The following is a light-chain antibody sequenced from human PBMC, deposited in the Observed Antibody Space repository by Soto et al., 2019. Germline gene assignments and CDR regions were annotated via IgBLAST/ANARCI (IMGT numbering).Light chain of an antibody. CDR2: KAS. Sequence: DVQMTQSPSTLSASVGDRVTITCRASQSISSWLAWYQQKPGKAPKLLIYKASTLESGVPSNFSGSGSGTEFTLTISSLQPEDFATYYCQQSYSTPQITFGGGTKVEIK. J-gene: IGKJ4*01. CDR1: QSISSW. CDR3: QQSYSTPQIT. V-gene: IGKV1-5*03.